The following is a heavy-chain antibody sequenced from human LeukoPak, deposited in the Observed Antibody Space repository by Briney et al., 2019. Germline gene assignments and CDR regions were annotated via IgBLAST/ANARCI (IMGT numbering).Heavy chain of an antibody. Sequence: SETLSLTCTVSGGSFSGYYWNWIRQPPAKGQEWMGEINHSGSTNYNPSIKSRVTISVDTSKSQFSLKLISVTAADTAVYYCARVPRAAAGARYYFDYWGQGTLVTVSS. CDR3: ARVPRAAAGARYYFDY. J-gene: IGHJ4*02. V-gene: IGHV4-34*01. CDR2: INHSGST. CDR1: GGSFSGYY. D-gene: IGHD6-13*01.